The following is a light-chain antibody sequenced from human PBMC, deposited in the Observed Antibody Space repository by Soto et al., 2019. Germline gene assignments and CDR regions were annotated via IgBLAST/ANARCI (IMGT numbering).Light chain of an antibody. Sequence: EIVMTQSPAMLSVSPGERATLSCRASQNVNNRLAWYQQKAGQPPRLLIYGASSRASGIPDRFSGSGSGTDFTLTISRLEPEDFAMYYCQQYGSSPLTFGGGTKVDI. CDR1: QNVNNR. CDR3: QQYGSSPLT. V-gene: IGKV3-20*01. CDR2: GAS. J-gene: IGKJ4*01.